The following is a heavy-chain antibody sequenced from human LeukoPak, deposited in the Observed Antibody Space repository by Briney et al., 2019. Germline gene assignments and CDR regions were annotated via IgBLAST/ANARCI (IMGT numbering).Heavy chain of an antibody. CDR1: GGSISSSSYY. V-gene: IGHV4-39*01. J-gene: IGHJ4*02. D-gene: IGHD4-11*01. CDR3: ASRYDYSNYIGY. Sequence: SETLSLTCTVSGGSISSSSYYWGWIREPPGKGLEWIGSIYYSGSTYYNPSLKSRVTISVDTSKNQFSLKLSSVTAADTAVYYCASRYDYSNYIGYWGQGTLVTVSS. CDR2: IYYSGST.